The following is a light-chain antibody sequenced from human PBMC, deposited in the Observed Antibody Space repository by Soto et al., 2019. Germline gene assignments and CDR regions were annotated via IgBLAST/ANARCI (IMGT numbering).Light chain of an antibody. V-gene: IGLV1-47*01. J-gene: IGLJ3*02. Sequence: QSVLTQPPSASGTPGQGVTISYSGSSSNIGSNYVYWYQHLPGTAPKLLIYTDSRRPSGVPDRFSGSKSGTSASLAISGLRSEDEADYYCATWDDSLSGVVFGGGTQLTVL. CDR3: ATWDDSLSGVV. CDR2: TDS. CDR1: SSNIGSNY.